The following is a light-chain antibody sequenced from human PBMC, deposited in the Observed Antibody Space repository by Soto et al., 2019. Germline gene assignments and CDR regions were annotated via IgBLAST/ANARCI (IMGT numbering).Light chain of an antibody. CDR1: QSISSW. CDR3: QQYNSYWT. J-gene: IGKJ1*01. CDR2: KAS. Sequence: DIQMTQSPSTLSASVGARVTITCRASQSISSWLAWYQQKPGKAPKLLIYKASSLESGVPSRFSGSGSGTEFTLTISSLQPDDFAPYYCQQYNSYWTFGQGTKVEIK. V-gene: IGKV1-5*03.